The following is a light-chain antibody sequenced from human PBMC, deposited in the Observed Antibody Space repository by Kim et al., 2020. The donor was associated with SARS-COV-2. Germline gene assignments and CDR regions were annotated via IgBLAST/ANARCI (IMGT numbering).Light chain of an antibody. CDR1: KSGDKY. CDR2: QDI. CDR3: QAWDSSTGV. J-gene: IGLJ3*02. V-gene: IGLV3-1*01. Sequence: VYPGQKATITCSGDKSGDKYACWYQQKPGQSPVLVIYQDIKRPSGIPERFSGSNSGNTATLTISGTQAMDEADYYCQAWDSSTGVFGGGTQLTVL.